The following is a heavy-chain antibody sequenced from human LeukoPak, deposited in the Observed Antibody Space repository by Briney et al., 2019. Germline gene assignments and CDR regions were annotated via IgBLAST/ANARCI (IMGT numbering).Heavy chain of an antibody. CDR2: IGGDGGTT. CDR3: AKTIPYWYFDR. CDR1: GFTFSTYD. D-gene: IGHD5-24*01. V-gene: IGHV3-23*01. J-gene: IGHJ2*01. Sequence: GGSLRLSCAASGFTFSTYDMSWVRQAATKGLEWVSAIGGDGGTTYADSVKGRFTISRDNSKNTLYLQMNSLRAEDTAIYYCAKTIPYWYFDRWGHGTLVTVSS.